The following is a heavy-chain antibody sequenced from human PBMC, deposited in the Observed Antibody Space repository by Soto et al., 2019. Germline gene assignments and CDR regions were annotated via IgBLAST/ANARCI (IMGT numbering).Heavy chain of an antibody. CDR2: SRNKANSFST. Sequence: GGSLRLSCEVSGFTFSDHYMDWVRQAPGKGLEWVGRSRNKANSFSTAYAPSVKGRFTISRDDSKSSLYLQMNSLKTDDTAVYYYTRIAYNYGPAEYWGQGTLVTVSS. CDR3: TRIAYNYGPAEY. J-gene: IGHJ4*02. V-gene: IGHV3-72*01. D-gene: IGHD2-21*01. CDR1: GFTFSDHY.